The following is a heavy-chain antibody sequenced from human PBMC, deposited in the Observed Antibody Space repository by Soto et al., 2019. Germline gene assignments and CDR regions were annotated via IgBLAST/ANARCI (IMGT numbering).Heavy chain of an antibody. CDR2: IWYDGSNK. CDR1: GFTFSSYG. J-gene: IGHJ3*02. V-gene: IGHV3-33*01. D-gene: IGHD5-18*01. CDR3: XARTVGASYGYPDAFDI. Sequence: PGGSLRLSCAASGFTFSSYGMHWVRQAPGKGLEWVAVIWYDGSNKYYADSVKGRFTISRDNSKNTLYLQMNSLRAEDTAVYYCXARTVGASYGYPDAFDIWGRGTMVTVSS.